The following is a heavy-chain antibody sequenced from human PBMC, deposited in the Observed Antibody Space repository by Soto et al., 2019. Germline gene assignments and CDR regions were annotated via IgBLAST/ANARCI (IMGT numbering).Heavy chain of an antibody. CDR2: IYYSGST. CDR3: VRGDPYYFDY. CDR1: GGSISIYY. D-gene: IGHD3-16*01. V-gene: IGHV4-59*01. J-gene: IGHJ4*02. Sequence: PSETLSLTCTVSGGSISIYYWRWIRQPPGKGLEWIGYIYYSGSTNYNPSLKSRVTISVDTSKNQFSLKLSSVTAADTAVYYCVRGDPYYFDYWGQGTLVTVSS.